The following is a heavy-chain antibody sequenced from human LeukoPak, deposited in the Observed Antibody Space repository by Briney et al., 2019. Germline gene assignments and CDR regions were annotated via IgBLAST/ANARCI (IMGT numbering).Heavy chain of an antibody. Sequence: SETLSLTCTVSGGSISSYYWSWIRQPPGKGLEWIGYIYYSGSASYNPSLKSRVTMSLDTSKNQFSLKLSSVTAADTAAYYCARSDPGYSSGYFDYSGQGTLVTVSS. D-gene: IGHD5-18*01. CDR3: ARSDPGYSSGYFDY. CDR1: GGSISSYY. V-gene: IGHV4-59*01. J-gene: IGHJ4*02. CDR2: IYYSGSA.